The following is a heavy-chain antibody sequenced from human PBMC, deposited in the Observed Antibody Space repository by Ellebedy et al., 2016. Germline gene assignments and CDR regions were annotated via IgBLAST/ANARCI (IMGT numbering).Heavy chain of an antibody. V-gene: IGHV3-48*02. CDR3: ARDENWASVD. CDR2: ISGRSDVI. D-gene: IGHD4-23*01. J-gene: IGHJ4*02. CDR1: GFTFSIYN. Sequence: GGSLRLSCAASGFTFSIYNMNWVRQAPGKGLEWLSYISGRSDVIYYADSVKGRFTVSRDNAKNSLYLQMNSLRDDGSDVYYWARDENWASVDWGQGTLVTVSS.